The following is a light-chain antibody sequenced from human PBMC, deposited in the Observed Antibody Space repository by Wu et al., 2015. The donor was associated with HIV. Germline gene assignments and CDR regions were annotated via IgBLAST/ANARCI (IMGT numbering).Light chain of an antibody. CDR2: GAS. J-gene: IGKJ2*01. CDR1: QSVNSN. Sequence: EIVMTQSPATLSVSPGERATLSCRASQSVNSNLAWYQQKPGQAPRLLIYGASTRATGIPARFSGSGSGTDFTLTISSLEPDDFAVYYCQQYGGSPLYTFGQGTKLEI. CDR3: QQYGGSPLYT. V-gene: IGKV3-15*01.